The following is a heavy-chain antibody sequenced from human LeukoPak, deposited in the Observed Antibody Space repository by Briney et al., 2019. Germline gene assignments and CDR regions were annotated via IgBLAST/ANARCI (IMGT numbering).Heavy chain of an antibody. Sequence: ASVKVSCKASVGTFSSYASSWVRQATGQGLEWMGGIIPIFGTANYAQEFQGRVTITADESTSTAYMELSSLRSEDTAVYYCARVMRFGELFDWFDPWGQGTLVTVSS. J-gene: IGHJ5*02. CDR3: ARVMRFGELFDWFDP. D-gene: IGHD3-10*01. CDR2: IIPIFGTA. CDR1: VGTFSSYA. V-gene: IGHV1-69*13.